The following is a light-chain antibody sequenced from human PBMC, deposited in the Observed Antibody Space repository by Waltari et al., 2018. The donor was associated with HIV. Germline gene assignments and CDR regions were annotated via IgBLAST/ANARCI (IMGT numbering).Light chain of an antibody. CDR2: QDN. CDR3: QAWGSTTSGV. CDR1: DLGDKY. Sequence: SYEVTQPPSVAVSPGQTASITCSGSDLGDKYTYWYQQKPGQSPLLVIYQDNKRPSGITERFSSSSSGHTATLTISGTLPMDEADYYCQAWGSTTSGVFGRGTKLTVL. V-gene: IGLV3-1*01. J-gene: IGLJ2*01.